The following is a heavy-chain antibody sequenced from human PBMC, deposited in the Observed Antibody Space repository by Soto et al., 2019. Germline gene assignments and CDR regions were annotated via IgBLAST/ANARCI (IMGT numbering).Heavy chain of an antibody. D-gene: IGHD4-17*01. CDR2: IYYTGRT. V-gene: IGHV4-61*08. J-gene: IGHJ4*02. Sequence: SETLSLTFIVSGGSVGARDFYWSCIRQSPGKRLEYIGDIYYTGRTNYNPSLQSRVSISIDSSKNQLSLKLMSVTAADTALYFCAKDHFGEYSHTPEWGQGTLVTVSS. CDR1: GGSVGARDFY. CDR3: AKDHFGEYSHTPE.